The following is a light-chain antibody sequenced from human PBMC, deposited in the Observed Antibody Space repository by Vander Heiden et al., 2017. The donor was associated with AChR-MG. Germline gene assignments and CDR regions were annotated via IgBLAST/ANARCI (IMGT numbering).Light chain of an antibody. CDR3: GSYGGGSDYVR. Sequence: QPALTQPASVSGSPGHPITISCTGTSSDIGGYKYVAWYQQHPGKAPKLMIYDVNERPSGVSNRFSGSKSGNTASLTISGLQAEDEADYFCGSYGGGSDYVRFGGGTKLTVL. CDR1: SSDIGGYKY. J-gene: IGLJ2*01. CDR2: DVN. V-gene: IGLV2-14*03.